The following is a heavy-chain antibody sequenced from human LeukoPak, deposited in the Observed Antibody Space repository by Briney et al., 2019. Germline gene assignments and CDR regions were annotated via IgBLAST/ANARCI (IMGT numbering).Heavy chain of an antibody. CDR1: GFTFSSYA. Sequence: GGSLRLSCAASGFTFSSYAMSWVRQAPGKGLEWVSGISGSGGLTYYADSVKGQFTISRDNSKNTLHLQMNSLRADDTAVYYCAKSIAAAEPWGQGTLVTVSS. CDR3: AKSIAAAEP. CDR2: ISGSGGLT. J-gene: IGHJ5*02. V-gene: IGHV3-23*01. D-gene: IGHD6-13*01.